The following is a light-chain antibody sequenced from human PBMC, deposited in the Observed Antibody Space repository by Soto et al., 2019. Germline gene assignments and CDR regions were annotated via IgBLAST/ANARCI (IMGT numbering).Light chain of an antibody. CDR2: EVS. J-gene: IGLJ2*01. V-gene: IGLV2-8*01. CDR1: SSDVGGYNY. Sequence: QSALTQPPSASGSPGQSVTISCTGTSSDVGGYNYVSWYQQHPGKAPKLMISEVSKRPSGVPERFSGSKSGNTASLTVSGLQAEDWADYYCSSFAGNNNLVFGGGTKLTVL. CDR3: SSFAGNNNLV.